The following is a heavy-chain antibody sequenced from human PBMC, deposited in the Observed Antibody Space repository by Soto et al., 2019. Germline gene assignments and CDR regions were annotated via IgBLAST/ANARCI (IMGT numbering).Heavy chain of an antibody. Sequence: ASVKVSCKASGYALTGYYMHWVRQAPGQGLEWMGWINPNSGGTNYAQKFQGWVTMTRDTSISTAYMELSRLRSDDTAVFYCAKRWDTYKTTDYWGQGTLVTVSS. CDR3: AKRWDTYKTTDY. V-gene: IGHV1-2*04. J-gene: IGHJ4*02. CDR1: GYALTGYY. CDR2: INPNSGGT. D-gene: IGHD4-17*01.